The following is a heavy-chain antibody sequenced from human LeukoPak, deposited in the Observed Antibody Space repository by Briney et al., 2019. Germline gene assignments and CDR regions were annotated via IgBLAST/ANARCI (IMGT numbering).Heavy chain of an antibody. CDR1: GFTFSSYG. V-gene: IGHV3-30*18. CDR2: ISYDGSNK. D-gene: IGHD6-19*01. J-gene: IGHJ2*01. CDR3: AKDPGIAVAGSWRYFDL. Sequence: GGSLRLSCAASGFTFSSYGMHWVRQAPGKGLEWVAVISYDGSNKYYADSVKGRFTISRDNSKNTLYLQMNSLRAEDTAVYYCAKDPGIAVAGSWRYFDLWGRGTLVTVSS.